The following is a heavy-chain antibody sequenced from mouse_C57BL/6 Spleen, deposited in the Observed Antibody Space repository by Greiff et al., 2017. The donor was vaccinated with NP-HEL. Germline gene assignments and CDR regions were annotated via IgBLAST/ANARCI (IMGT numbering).Heavy chain of an antibody. J-gene: IGHJ1*03. CDR1: GYTFTHYP. CDR2: FHPYNDEP. Sequence: VKLQQSGAELVNPGAAGGMSWAASGYTFTHYPIPVSKQTHGPRLCLICPFHPYNDEPKYNEKFKGKATLTVEKSSSTVYLELSRLTSDDSAVYYCARGGYYYGSPYWYFDVWGTGTAVTVSS. CDR3: ARGGYYYGSPYWYFDV. D-gene: IGHD1-1*01. V-gene: IGHV1-47*01.